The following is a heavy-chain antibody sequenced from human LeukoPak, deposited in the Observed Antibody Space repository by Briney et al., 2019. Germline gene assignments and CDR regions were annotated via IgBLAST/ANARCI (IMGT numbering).Heavy chain of an antibody. CDR1: GFTFSDYY. V-gene: IGHV3-11*01. J-gene: IGHJ4*02. D-gene: IGHD6-19*01. CDR3: ARVRSNGWYFDY. Sequence: GGSLRLSCAASGFTFSDYYMSWIRQAPEKGLQWISFISSGGSTTNYADSVKGRFTISRDNAKNSLYLQMNSLRAEDTAVYYCARVRSNGWYFDYWGQGTLVTVSS. CDR2: ISSGGSTT.